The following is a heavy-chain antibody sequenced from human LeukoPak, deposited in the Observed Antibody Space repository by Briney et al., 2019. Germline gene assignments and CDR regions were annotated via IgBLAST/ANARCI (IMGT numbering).Heavy chain of an antibody. J-gene: IGHJ2*01. V-gene: IGHV3-13*04. CDR1: GFTFSRYD. CDR3: ARETLDSGGNYGWYFDL. CDR2: IGTGGDT. Sequence: PGGSLRLSCAASGFTFSRYDMHWVRQATGKGLEWVSAIGTGGDTYYPGSVVGRFTISRENAKNSLYLQMNSLSAGDTAVYYCARETLDSGGNYGWYFDLWGRGTLVTVSS. D-gene: IGHD4-23*01.